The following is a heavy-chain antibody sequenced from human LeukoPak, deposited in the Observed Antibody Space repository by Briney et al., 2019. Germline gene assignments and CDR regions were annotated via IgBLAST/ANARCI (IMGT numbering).Heavy chain of an antibody. CDR1: RYSFTSYW. V-gene: IGHV5-51*01. CDR2: IYPGDSDT. D-gene: IGHD3-22*01. CDR3: ARQHDYDSSGYYGTVDY. J-gene: IGHJ4*02. Sequence: GESLKISCKGYRYSFTSYWIGWVRQMRGKGLEWMGIIYPGDSDTRYSPSFQGQVTISADKSISTAYLQWSSLKASDTAMYYCARQHDYDSSGYYGTVDYWGQGTLVTVSS.